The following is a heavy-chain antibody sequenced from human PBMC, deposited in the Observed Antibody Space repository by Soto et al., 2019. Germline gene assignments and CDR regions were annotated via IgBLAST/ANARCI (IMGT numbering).Heavy chain of an antibody. V-gene: IGHV4-4*07. J-gene: IGHJ4*02. D-gene: IGHD3-16*01. CDR3: ARGLNYVVY. CDR2: IFPNGNT. Sequence: SETVSLTCTVSRGYVNTFPWIWVRQPAGKGLEWIGRIFPNGNTDYSPSLKSRVTLSVDTSKNQFSLKVSSVTAADTAVYYCARGLNYVVYWGQGTLVTVSS. CDR1: RGYVNTFP.